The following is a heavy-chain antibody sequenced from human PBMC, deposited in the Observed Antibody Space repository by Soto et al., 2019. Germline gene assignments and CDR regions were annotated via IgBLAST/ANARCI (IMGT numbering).Heavy chain of an antibody. D-gene: IGHD3-10*01. CDR2: ITGSGGST. CDR1: GFTFSKYA. V-gene: IGHV3-23*01. CDR3: AKEGYRYYGSGNYGAFEI. Sequence: EVQLLESGGGFVQPGGSLGLSCAASGFTFSKYAMSWVRQAPGKGLEWVSAITGSGGSTYTPDSVKGRFTISRDNSKNTLYLQMNSLRAEDTAVYYCAKEGYRYYGSGNYGAFEIWGQGTLVTVSS. J-gene: IGHJ3*02.